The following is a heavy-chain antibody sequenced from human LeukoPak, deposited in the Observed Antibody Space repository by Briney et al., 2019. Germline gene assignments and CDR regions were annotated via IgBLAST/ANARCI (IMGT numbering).Heavy chain of an antibody. CDR3: ARGGTKARWY. CDR1: GFTFSSYE. D-gene: IGHD1-1*01. CDR2: ISSSGSTI. J-gene: IGHJ4*02. V-gene: IGHV3-48*03. Sequence: PWGSLRLSCAASGFTFSSYEMNWVRQAPGKGLEWVSYISSSGSTIYYADSVKGRFTISRDNAKNSLYLQMNSLRAEDTAVYYCARGGTKARWYWGQGTLVTVSS.